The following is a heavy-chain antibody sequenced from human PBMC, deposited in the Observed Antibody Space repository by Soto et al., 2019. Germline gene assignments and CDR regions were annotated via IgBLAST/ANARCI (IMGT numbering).Heavy chain of an antibody. V-gene: IGHV4-61*01. D-gene: IGHD2-2*02. CDR3: ARDVIVVVPAAIIYYGMDV. CDR2: IYYSGST. J-gene: IGHJ6*02. CDR1: GGSVSSGSYY. Sequence: PSETLSLTCTVSGGSVSSGSYYWSWIRQPPGKGLEWIGYIYYSGSTNYNPSLKSRVTISVDTSKNQFSLKLSSVTAADTAVYYCARDVIVVVPAAIIYYGMDVWGQGTTVTVSS.